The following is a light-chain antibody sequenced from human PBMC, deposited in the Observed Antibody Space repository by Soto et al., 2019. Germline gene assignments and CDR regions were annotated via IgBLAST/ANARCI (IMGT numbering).Light chain of an antibody. CDR3: QQYSSSPIT. J-gene: IGKJ5*01. CDR1: QSVSSSF. V-gene: IGKV3-20*01. Sequence: EIVLTQSPGTLSLSPGERATLSCRASQSVSSSFLAWFQQKPGQAPRLRIYGASSRATGIPDRFSGSGSGTDFTLTISRLEPEDFAVYYCQQYSSSPITFGQGTRLEIK. CDR2: GAS.